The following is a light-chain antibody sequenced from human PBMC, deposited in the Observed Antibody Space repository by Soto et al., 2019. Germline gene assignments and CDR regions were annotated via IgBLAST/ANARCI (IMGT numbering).Light chain of an antibody. CDR3: CSYSSDNPQV. CDR1: TADIGAYRY. J-gene: IGLJ2*01. CDR2: DVN. V-gene: IGLV2-14*03. Sequence: QSALTQPASVSGSPGQSITISCVGTTADIGAYRYVSWYQQHPGKVPRLIIYDVNIRPSGVSDRFSGSKSANTASLTISGLRPEDEADYYCCSYSSDNPQVFGGWTKLTVL.